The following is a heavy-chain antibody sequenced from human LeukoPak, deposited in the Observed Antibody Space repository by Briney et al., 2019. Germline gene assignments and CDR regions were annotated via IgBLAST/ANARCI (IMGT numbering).Heavy chain of an antibody. CDR2: IYYTGIT. CDR1: GGSISSYY. Sequence: SETLSLTCTVSGGSISSYYRSWIRQPPGKGLEWIGYIYYTGITNYNPSLESRVTISVDTSKNQFSLKLNSVTAADTAVYYCTRHDAVPVIGHGMGVWGQGTLVTVSS. CDR3: TRHDAVPVIGHGMGV. D-gene: IGHD3-16*02. J-gene: IGHJ4*02. V-gene: IGHV4-59*08.